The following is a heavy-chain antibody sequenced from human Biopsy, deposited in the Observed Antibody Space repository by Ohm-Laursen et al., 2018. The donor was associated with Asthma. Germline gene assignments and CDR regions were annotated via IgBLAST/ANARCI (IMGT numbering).Heavy chain of an antibody. J-gene: IGHJ4*02. CDR1: GFTVSRDH. CDR3: ARGDSSNWSHYYFDY. Sequence: SLRLSCAASGFTVSRDHMFWVRQAPGKGLEWVSVIYSGGTSHTADSVRGRFTISGDYSKNTLYLQMHSLRAEDTAVYYCARGDSSNWSHYYFDYWGQGTLVTVPS. CDR2: IYSGGTS. V-gene: IGHV3-53*01. D-gene: IGHD3-22*01.